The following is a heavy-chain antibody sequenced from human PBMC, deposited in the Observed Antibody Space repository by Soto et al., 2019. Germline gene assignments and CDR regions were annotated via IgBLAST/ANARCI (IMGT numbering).Heavy chain of an antibody. D-gene: IGHD1-1*01. V-gene: IGHV3-30*18. CDR2: ISYDGSNK. Sequence: AGGSLRLSCAASGFTFSSYGMHWVRQAPGKGLEWVAVISYDGSNKYYADSVKGRFTISRDNSKNTLYLQMNSLRAEDTAVYYCAKDLSQTTKETDLGQLEPTTNWFDPWGQGTLVTVSS. CDR1: GFTFSSYG. CDR3: AKDLSQTTKETDLGQLEPTTNWFDP. J-gene: IGHJ5*02.